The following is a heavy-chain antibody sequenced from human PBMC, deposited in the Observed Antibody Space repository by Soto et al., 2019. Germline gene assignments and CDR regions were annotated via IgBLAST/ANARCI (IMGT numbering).Heavy chain of an antibody. CDR3: ARDPPLPAAMVD. CDR1: GGSISSSNW. V-gene: IGHV4-4*02. CDR2: IYHSGST. Sequence: QVQLQESGPGLVKPSGTLSLTCAVSGGSISSSNWWSWVRQPPGKGLEWIGEIYHSGSTNYNPSHKIRGTISVDTSKNQFSLQLSSGTAADTALYYCARDPPLPAAMVDWGQGTLVTVSS. D-gene: IGHD2-2*01. J-gene: IGHJ4*02.